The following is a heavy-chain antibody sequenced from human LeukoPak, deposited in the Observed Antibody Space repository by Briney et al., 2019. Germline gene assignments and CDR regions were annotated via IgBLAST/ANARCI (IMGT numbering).Heavy chain of an antibody. CDR3: AKEEGYSSGWAFDY. CDR2: ISGSDANT. D-gene: IGHD6-19*01. V-gene: IGHV3-23*01. CDR1: GFTFSSYA. J-gene: IGHJ4*02. Sequence: GGSLRLSCAASGFTFSSYAMSWVRQAPGKGLEWVSGISGSDANTKYADSVKGRFTISRDNSKNTLYLQMNSLRAEDTAVYYCAKEEGYSSGWAFDYWGQGTLVTVSS.